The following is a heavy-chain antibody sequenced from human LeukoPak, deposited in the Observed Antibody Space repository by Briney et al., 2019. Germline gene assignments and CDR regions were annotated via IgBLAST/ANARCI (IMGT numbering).Heavy chain of an antibody. CDR2: ISSSSSYI. J-gene: IGHJ4*02. CDR3: ARTGGSGSSY. CDR1: GFTFSSHS. D-gene: IGHD3-10*01. Sequence: GRSLRLSCAASGFTFSSHSMNWVRQAPGKGLEWVSSISSSSSYIYYADSVKGRFTISRDNAKNSLYLQMNSLRAEDTAVHYCARTGGSGSSYWGQGTLVTVSS. V-gene: IGHV3-21*01.